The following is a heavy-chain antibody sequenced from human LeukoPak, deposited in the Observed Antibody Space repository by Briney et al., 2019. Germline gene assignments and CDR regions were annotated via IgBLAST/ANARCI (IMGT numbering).Heavy chain of an antibody. CDR3: AKRVAAAGIFDY. J-gene: IGHJ4*02. V-gene: IGHV4-4*02. CDR1: GDSITSTNW. D-gene: IGHD6-13*01. Sequence: SGTLSLTCTVSGDSITSTNWWNWVRQSPGKGLEWIGEIYHRGLTNYNPSLESRVSISLDKSKNQFSLRLSSVTAADTAVYYCAKRVAAAGIFDYWGQGTLVTVSS. CDR2: IYHRGLT.